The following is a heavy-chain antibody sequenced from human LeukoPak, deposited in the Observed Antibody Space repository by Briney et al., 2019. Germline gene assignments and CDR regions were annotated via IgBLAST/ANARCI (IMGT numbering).Heavy chain of an antibody. CDR1: GFSFSNYA. CDR3: AKSTSFSITLITVIKPMHV. Sequence: GGSLRLSCAASGFSFSNYAMNWVRQAPGKGLEWVSSISDSGGSTYYADSLKGRFTISRDNSKNTLYLQLNSLRAEDTAVYYCAKSTSFSITLITVIKPMHVWGQGTTVIVSS. CDR2: ISDSGGST. V-gene: IGHV3-23*01. D-gene: IGHD3-22*01. J-gene: IGHJ6*02.